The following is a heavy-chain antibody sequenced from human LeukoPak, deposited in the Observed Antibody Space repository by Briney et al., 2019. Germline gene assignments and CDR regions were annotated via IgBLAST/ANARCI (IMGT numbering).Heavy chain of an antibody. CDR1: GFTVSNNY. J-gene: IGHJ3*02. V-gene: IGHV3-66*01. CDR3: VRESEPAGLAFDI. Sequence: GGSLRLSCAASGFTVSNNYMSWVRQAPGKGLEWVSLIYRDGNTNYADSVKGRFAISRDKSKNTLSLQMNSLRAEDTAVYYCVRESEPAGLAFDIWGQGTMVTVSS. D-gene: IGHD1-14*01. CDR2: IYRDGNT.